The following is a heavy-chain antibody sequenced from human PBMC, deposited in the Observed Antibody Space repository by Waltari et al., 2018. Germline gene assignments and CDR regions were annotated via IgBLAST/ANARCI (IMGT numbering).Heavy chain of an antibody. V-gene: IGHV3-66*01. CDR2: IYSGGST. J-gene: IGHJ4*02. CDR1: GCSVSSNY. CDR3: ARETEGVY. D-gene: IGHD3-16*01. Sequence: VQLVESGGGVVQPGRSLRLYCAASGCSVSSNYMSWVRQAPGKGLEWVSVIYSGGSTYYADSVKGLFTISIDNSKNTLYLQMNSLRAEDTAVYYCARETEGVYWGQGTLVTVSS.